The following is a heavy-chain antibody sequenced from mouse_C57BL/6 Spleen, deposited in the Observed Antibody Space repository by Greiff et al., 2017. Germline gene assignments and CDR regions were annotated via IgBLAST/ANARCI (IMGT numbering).Heavy chain of an antibody. Sequence: VKLQESGAELVKPGASVKISCKASGYAFSSYWMNWVKQRPGKGLEWIGQIYPGDGDTNYYGKFKGKATLTADKSSSTAYMQLSSLTSEDSAVYFCARSHYYDSCYLYFYVWGTVPTVTASS. D-gene: IGHD1-1*01. CDR1: GYAFSSYW. CDR2: IYPGDGDT. V-gene: IGHV1-80*01. CDR3: ARSHYYDSCYLYFYV. J-gene: IGHJ1*03.